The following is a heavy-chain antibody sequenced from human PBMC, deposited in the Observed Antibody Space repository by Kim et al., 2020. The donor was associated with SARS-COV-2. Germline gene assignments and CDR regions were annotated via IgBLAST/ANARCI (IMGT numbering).Heavy chain of an antibody. CDR2: P. J-gene: IGHJ4*02. CDR3: ARDYRAMALGY. D-gene: IGHD5-18*01. V-gene: IGHV7-4-1*02. Sequence: PTYAQGFTGRFVFSLDTSVSTAYLQISSLKAEDTAVYYCARDYRAMALGYWGQGTLVTVSS.